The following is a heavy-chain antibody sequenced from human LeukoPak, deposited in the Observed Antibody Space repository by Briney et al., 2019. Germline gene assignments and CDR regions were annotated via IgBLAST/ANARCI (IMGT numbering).Heavy chain of an antibody. CDR2: IYPGDSDT. CDR1: GYSFTSYW. Sequence: GESLKISCTGSGYSFTSYWIGWVRQMPGKGLEWMGIIYPGDSDTRYSPSFQGQVTISANKSISTAYLQWSSLRASDTAMYYCARRVAGSYHDAFDIWGQGTMVTVSS. V-gene: IGHV5-51*01. J-gene: IGHJ3*02. CDR3: ARRVAGSYHDAFDI. D-gene: IGHD1-26*01.